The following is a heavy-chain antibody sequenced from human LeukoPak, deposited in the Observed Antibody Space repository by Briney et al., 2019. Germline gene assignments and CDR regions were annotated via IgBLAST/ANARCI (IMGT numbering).Heavy chain of an antibody. D-gene: IGHD6-6*01. V-gene: IGHV1-69*13. CDR2: IIPIFGTA. Sequence: ASVKVSCKASGGTFSSYAISWVRQAPGQGLEWMGGIIPIFGTANYAQKFQGRITITADESTSTAYMELSSLRSEDTAVYYCARKPEYSSSMGYYYYYMDVWGKGTSVTVSS. CDR1: GGTFSSYA. CDR3: ARKPEYSSSMGYYYYYMDV. J-gene: IGHJ6*03.